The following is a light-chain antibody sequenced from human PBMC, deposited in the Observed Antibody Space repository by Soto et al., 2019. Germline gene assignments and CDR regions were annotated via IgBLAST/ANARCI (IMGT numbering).Light chain of an antibody. V-gene: IGKV3-20*01. CDR2: GAS. CDR1: QSVSSSS. CDR3: QHYGSSSI. J-gene: IGKJ4*01. Sequence: EIVLTQSPGTLSLSPGERATLSCRASQSVSSSSLAWYQQKRGQAPRPLIYGASSRATGIPDRFSGSGSGTDFTLTISRLEPEDFAVYYCQHYGSSSIFGGETKVDIK.